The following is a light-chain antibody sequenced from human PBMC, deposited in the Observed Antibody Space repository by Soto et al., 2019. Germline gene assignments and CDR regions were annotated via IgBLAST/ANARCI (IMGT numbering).Light chain of an antibody. Sequence: EIVLTQSPGTLSLSPGERATLSCRASQSVSSSYLAWYQQKPGQAPRLLIYGASSRATGIPDRFSGSGSGRDFTLTISRLEPEDCAVYYCQQYGSSPHFGQGTKLEIK. V-gene: IGKV3-20*01. CDR3: QQYGSSPH. J-gene: IGKJ2*01. CDR2: GAS. CDR1: QSVSSSY.